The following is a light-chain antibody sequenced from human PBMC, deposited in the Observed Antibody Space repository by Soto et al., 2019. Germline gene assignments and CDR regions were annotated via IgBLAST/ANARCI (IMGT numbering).Light chain of an antibody. CDR2: KVS. CDR1: QSLVHSDGIAY. J-gene: IGKJ1*01. CDR3: MQGTQWPWT. V-gene: IGKV2-30*02. Sequence: DVVMTQSPLSLPVTLGQPASISCRSNQSLVHSDGIAYFSWFQQRPGRSPRRLIYKVSNRDSGVPARFSGSGSGTDFALKISRVEAEDVAVYYCMQGTQWPWTFGQGTKVDIK.